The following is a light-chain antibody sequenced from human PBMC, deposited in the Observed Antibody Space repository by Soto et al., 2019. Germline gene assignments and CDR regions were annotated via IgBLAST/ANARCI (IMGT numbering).Light chain of an antibody. CDR2: KAT. J-gene: IGKJ1*01. Sequence: DIKMTQSPSTLSASVGDRVTLTCRASQSISSWLAWYQQKPGKAPKVLIYKATSLESGVPSRFSGSGSGTELTLTISSLQPDDFATYYCQHYNSYSCTFGQGTKVDIK. CDR1: QSISSW. CDR3: QHYNSYSCT. V-gene: IGKV1-5*03.